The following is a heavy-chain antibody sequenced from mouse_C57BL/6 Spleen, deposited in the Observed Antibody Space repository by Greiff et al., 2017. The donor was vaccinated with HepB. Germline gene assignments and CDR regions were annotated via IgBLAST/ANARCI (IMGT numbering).Heavy chain of an antibody. D-gene: IGHD3-1*01. J-gene: IGHJ2*01. V-gene: IGHV3-6*01. Sequence: ESGPGLVKPSQSLSLTCSVTGYSITSGYYWNWIRQFPGNKLEWMGYISYDGSNNYNPSLKNRISITRDTSKNQFVLKLNSVTTEDTATYYCARSGPYFDYWGQGTTLTVSS. CDR3: ARSGPYFDY. CDR1: GYSITSGYY. CDR2: ISYDGSN.